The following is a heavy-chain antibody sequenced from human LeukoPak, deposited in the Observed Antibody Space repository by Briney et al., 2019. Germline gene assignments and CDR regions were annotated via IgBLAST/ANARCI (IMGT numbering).Heavy chain of an antibody. CDR2: INHSGST. D-gene: IGHD3-22*01. CDR3: ARGGHLRSMIVVVKNDY. Sequence: SETLSLTCAVYGGSFSGYYWSWIRQPPGKGLEWIGEINHSGSTNYNPSLKSRVTISVDTSKNQFSLKLSSVTAADTAVYYCARGGHLRSMIVVVKNDYWGQGTLVTVSS. J-gene: IGHJ4*02. CDR1: GGSFSGYY. V-gene: IGHV4-34*01.